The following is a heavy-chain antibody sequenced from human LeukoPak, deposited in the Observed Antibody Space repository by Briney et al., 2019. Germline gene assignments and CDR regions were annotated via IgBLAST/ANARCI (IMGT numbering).Heavy chain of an antibody. D-gene: IGHD3-22*01. Sequence: GGSLRLSCAASGFTFSSYSMNWVRQAPGKGLEWVSSIGSSSSYIYYADSVKGRFTISRDNAKNSLYLQMNSLRAEDTAVYYCARDEYYYDSSGYYVPLGAFDIWGQGTMVTVSS. CDR2: IGSSSSYI. J-gene: IGHJ3*02. V-gene: IGHV3-21*01. CDR1: GFTFSSYS. CDR3: ARDEYYYDSSGYYVPLGAFDI.